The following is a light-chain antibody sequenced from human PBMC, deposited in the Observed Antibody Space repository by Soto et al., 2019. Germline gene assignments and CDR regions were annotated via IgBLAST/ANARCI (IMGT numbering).Light chain of an antibody. V-gene: IGLV8-61*01. Sequence: QAVVTQEPSFSVSPGGTVALTCGLRSGSVSTTHYPRWYQQTPGPAPRTLVYGTSTRSSGVPNRFSGSIVGEKAALIITGDRADDESDYYCLLYMGGGIWVFGGGTKLTVL. J-gene: IGLJ3*02. CDR3: LLYMGGGIWV. CDR1: SGSVSTTHY. CDR2: GTS.